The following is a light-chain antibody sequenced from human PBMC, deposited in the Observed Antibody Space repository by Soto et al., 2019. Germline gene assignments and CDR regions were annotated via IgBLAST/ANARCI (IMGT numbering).Light chain of an antibody. CDR3: MQALQTPYT. CDR2: VSS. Sequence: DIVMTQSPLSLPVTPGEPASISCRSSQTLLHRNGYNYLDWYLQKPGQSPQLLIYVSSNRASGVPDRFSGSGSVTDFTLKISRVEAEDVGVYYCMQALQTPYTFGQGTKLEIK. CDR1: QTLLHRNGYNY. J-gene: IGKJ2*01. V-gene: IGKV2-28*01.